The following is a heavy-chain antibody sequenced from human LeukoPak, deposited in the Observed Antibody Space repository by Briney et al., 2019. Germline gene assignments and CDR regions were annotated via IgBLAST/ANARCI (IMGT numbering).Heavy chain of an antibody. CDR3: ARECGYSYGTWGYYYYYYGMDV. V-gene: IGHV1-69*04. D-gene: IGHD5-18*01. CDR1: GGTFSSYA. J-gene: IGHJ6*02. Sequence: GASVKVSCKASGGTFSSYAISWVRQAPGQGLEWMGRIIPILGIANYAQKFQGRVTITADKSTSTAYMELSSLRSEDTAVYYCARECGYSYGTWGYYYYYYGMDVWGQGTTVTVSS. CDR2: IIPILGIA.